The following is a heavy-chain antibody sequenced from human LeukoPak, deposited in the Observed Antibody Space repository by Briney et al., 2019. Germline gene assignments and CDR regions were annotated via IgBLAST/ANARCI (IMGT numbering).Heavy chain of an antibody. CDR1: GGSISSYY. CDR3: ARLGSPGFDP. V-gene: IGHV4-4*09. D-gene: IGHD6-13*01. J-gene: IGHJ5*02. CDR2: IYTSGST. Sequence: SETLSLTCTVSGGSISSYYWSWIRQPPGKGLEWIGYIYTSGSTNYNPSLKSRVTISVDTYKNQYSLKLSSVTAADTAVYYCARLGSPGFDPWGQGTLVTVSS.